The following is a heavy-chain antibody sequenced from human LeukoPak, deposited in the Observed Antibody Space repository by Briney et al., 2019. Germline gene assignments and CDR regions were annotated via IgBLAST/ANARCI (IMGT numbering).Heavy chain of an antibody. J-gene: IGHJ3*02. CDR3: ARQKCTSSSCLTKNAFDI. CDR1: GSISSYY. D-gene: IGHD2-2*01. Sequence: SETLSLTCTVSGSISSYYWSWIRQPPGKGLEWIGYTYTSGSTNYNPSLKSRVTISVDTSKNQFSLDLSSVTAADTAVYYCARQKCTSSSCLTKNAFDIWGQGTTVTVSS. V-gene: IGHV4-4*09. CDR2: TYTSGST.